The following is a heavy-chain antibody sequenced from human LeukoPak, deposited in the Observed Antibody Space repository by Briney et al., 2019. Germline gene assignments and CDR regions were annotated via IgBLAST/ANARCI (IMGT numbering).Heavy chain of an antibody. J-gene: IGHJ6*02. Sequence: GGSLRLSCAASGFTFSDYYMSWIHQAPGKGLEWVSYISDSGTNTYYANSVKGRFTISRDNAKNSLYLQMNSLRAEDTAVYYCARGIYDSSGYYYGLDVWGQGTTVTVSS. CDR1: GFTFSDYY. D-gene: IGHD3-22*01. V-gene: IGHV3-11*01. CDR3: ARGIYDSSGYYYGLDV. CDR2: ISDSGTNT.